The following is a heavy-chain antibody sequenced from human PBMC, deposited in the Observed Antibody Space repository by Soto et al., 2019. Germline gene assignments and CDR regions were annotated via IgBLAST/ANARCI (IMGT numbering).Heavy chain of an antibody. CDR1: GFTFSNAW. Sequence: GGSLRLSCAASGFTFSNAWMSWVRQAPGKGLEWVGRIKSKTDGGTTDYAAPVKGRFTISRDDSKNTLYLQMNSLKTEDTAVYYCTTGYEGLYYDILTGPYYYYYMDVWGKGTTVTVSS. D-gene: IGHD3-9*01. J-gene: IGHJ6*03. CDR3: TTGYEGLYYDILTGPYYYYYMDV. CDR2: IKSKTDGGTT. V-gene: IGHV3-15*01.